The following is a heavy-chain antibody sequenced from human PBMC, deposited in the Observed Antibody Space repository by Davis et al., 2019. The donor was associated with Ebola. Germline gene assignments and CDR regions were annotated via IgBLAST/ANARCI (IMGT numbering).Heavy chain of an antibody. J-gene: IGHJ5*02. CDR1: GESFSGYY. Sequence: SETLSLTCAVYGESFSGYYWSWIRQPPGRGLEWIGEINHRGSTNYNPSLKSRVTISVDTSKNQFSLKLSSVTAADTAVYYCARVLFRQWLVPTRWFDPWGQGTLVTVSS. CDR3: ARVLFRQWLVPTRWFDP. D-gene: IGHD6-19*01. CDR2: INHRGST. V-gene: IGHV4-34*01.